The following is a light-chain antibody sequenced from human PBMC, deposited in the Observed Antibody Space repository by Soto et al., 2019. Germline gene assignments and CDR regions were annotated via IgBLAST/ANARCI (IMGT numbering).Light chain of an antibody. V-gene: IGKV3-11*01. Sequence: ETELTQSPATLSLSPGERATVSCRASQSVDMFLAWYQQKPGQAPRLLIYEAAKRATGIPARFSGSGSGTDFTLTISSLEPEDFAVYYCQQRSNGSLISFGQGTRLEIK. CDR2: EAA. CDR1: QSVDMF. J-gene: IGKJ5*01. CDR3: QQRSNGSLIS.